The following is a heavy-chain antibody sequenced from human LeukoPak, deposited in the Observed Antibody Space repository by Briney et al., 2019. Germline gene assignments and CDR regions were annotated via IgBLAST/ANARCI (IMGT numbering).Heavy chain of an antibody. D-gene: IGHD4-17*01. Sequence: PGRSLRLSCAASGFTFSSFGMHWVRQAPGKGLEWVAVLSYDGSNRYYADSVKGRFTISRDNSKNTLYLQMNSLRAEDTAVYYCAKDASTVTLHADYRGQGTLVTVPS. CDR2: LSYDGSNR. CDR1: GFTFSSFG. V-gene: IGHV3-30*18. CDR3: AKDASTVTLHADY. J-gene: IGHJ4*02.